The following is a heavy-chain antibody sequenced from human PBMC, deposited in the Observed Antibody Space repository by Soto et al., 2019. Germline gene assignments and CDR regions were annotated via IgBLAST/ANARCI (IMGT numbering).Heavy chain of an antibody. CDR2: ISTTSSSI. J-gene: IGHJ4*02. D-gene: IGHD3-3*01. Sequence: EVQLVQSGGGLVQPGGSLRLSCAASGFTFSSYSMNWVRQAPGKGLEWISYISTTSSSIYYADSVKGRFTISRDNAKNSLFLQMNSLRGEGTAVYYCARKGVAFDYWGQGALVTVSS. V-gene: IGHV3-48*01. CDR1: GFTFSSYS. CDR3: ARKGVAFDY.